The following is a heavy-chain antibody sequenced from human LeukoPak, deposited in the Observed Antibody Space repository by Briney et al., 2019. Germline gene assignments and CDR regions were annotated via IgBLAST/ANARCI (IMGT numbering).Heavy chain of an antibody. CDR3: AKVGPQQLVRAPYYFDY. Sequence: PGGSLRLSCAASGFTFSSYAMSWVRQAPGKGLEWVSAISGSGGSTYYADPVKGRFTISRDNSKNTLYLQMNSLRAEDTAVYYRAKVGPQQLVRAPYYFDYWGQGTLVTVSS. D-gene: IGHD6-13*01. CDR1: GFTFSSYA. CDR2: ISGSGGST. J-gene: IGHJ4*02. V-gene: IGHV3-23*01.